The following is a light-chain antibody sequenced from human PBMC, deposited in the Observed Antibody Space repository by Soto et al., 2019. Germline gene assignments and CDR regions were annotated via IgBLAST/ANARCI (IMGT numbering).Light chain of an antibody. V-gene: IGLV1-44*01. CDR2: GNN. J-gene: IGLJ7*01. Sequence: QSVLTQPPSASGTPGQRVTISCSGSSSSIGSNTVNWYQQLPGTAPKLLIYGNNERPSGVPDRFSGSKSGTSGSLAISGLQSEDEADYYCASWDDTLNVAVFGGGTQLTVL. CDR3: ASWDDTLNVAV. CDR1: SSSIGSNT.